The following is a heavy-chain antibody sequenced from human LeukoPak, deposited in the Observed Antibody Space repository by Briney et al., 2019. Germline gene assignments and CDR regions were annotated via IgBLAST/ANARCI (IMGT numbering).Heavy chain of an antibody. D-gene: IGHD3-10*01. Sequence: SETLSLTCTVSGGSISSGGYYWSWIRQHPGKGLEWIGYIYYSGSTYYNPSLKSRVTISVDTSKNQFCLKLSSVTAADTAVYYCARVVNPAFSPYYYGSGSYTWFDPWGQGTLVTVSS. CDR2: IYYSGST. V-gene: IGHV4-31*03. J-gene: IGHJ5*02. CDR1: GGSISSGGYY. CDR3: ARVVNPAFSPYYYGSGSYTWFDP.